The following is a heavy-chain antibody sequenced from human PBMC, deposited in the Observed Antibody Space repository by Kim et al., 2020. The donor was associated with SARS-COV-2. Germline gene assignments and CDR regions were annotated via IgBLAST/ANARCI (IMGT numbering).Heavy chain of an antibody. Sequence: KSRVTISVDTSKNQSSLKLSSVTAADTAVYYCARGRMVRGVIHYYYGMDVWGQGTTVTVSS. CDR3: ARGRMVRGVIHYYYGMDV. V-gene: IGHV4-34*01. D-gene: IGHD3-10*01. J-gene: IGHJ6*02.